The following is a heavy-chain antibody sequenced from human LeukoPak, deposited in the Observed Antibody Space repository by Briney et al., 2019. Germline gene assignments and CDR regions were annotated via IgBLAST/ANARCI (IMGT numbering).Heavy chain of an antibody. Sequence: PGGSLRLSCAASGFTFSSSAMTWVRQAPGEGLEWVSCISVSGGNTYYADSVEGRFNISRDNSKSTLYMQMNSLRGEDTAVSYCAKRGCDTNGCPYYFDYWGQGTLVTVSS. CDR3: AKRGCDTNGCPYYFDY. CDR1: GFTFSSSA. CDR2: ISVSGGNT. D-gene: IGHD2-8*01. J-gene: IGHJ4*02. V-gene: IGHV3-23*01.